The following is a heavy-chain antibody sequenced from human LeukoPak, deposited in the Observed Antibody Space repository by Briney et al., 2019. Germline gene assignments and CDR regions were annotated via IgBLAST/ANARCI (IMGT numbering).Heavy chain of an antibody. CDR2: IIPIFGTA. D-gene: IGHD6-19*01. Sequence: ASVKVSCKASGGTFSSYAISWVRQAPGQGLEWMGGIIPIFGTANYAQKFQGRVTITADESTSTAYMERSSLRSEDTAVYYCARDRGYSSGWSPDWFDPWGQGTLVTVSS. J-gene: IGHJ5*02. CDR3: ARDRGYSSGWSPDWFDP. V-gene: IGHV1-69*13. CDR1: GGTFSSYA.